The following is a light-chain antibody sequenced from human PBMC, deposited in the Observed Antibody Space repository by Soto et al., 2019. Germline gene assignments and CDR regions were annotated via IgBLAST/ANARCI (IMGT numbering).Light chain of an antibody. V-gene: IGKV3-20*01. CDR3: QQYGSSPGT. Sequence: VITKSPSTLAVSPVETAPLSCRASQSVSSNLAWYQQKPGQAPRLLIYGASNRATGIPDRFSGSGSGTDFTLTISRLEPEDFAVYYCQQYGSSPGTFGQGTKVDIK. CDR1: QSVSSN. CDR2: GAS. J-gene: IGKJ1*01.